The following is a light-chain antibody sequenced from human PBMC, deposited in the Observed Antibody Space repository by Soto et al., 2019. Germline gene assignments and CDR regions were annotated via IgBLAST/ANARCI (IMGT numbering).Light chain of an antibody. CDR3: GTWDSSLSAGV. Sequence: QPVLTQPPSVSAAPGQTVTISCSGSNSNIGNNYVSWYQQLPGTAPKLLIYENDKRPSGIPDRFSGSKSGTSATLAITGLQTGDEADYYCGTWDSSLSAGVFGGGTKLTVL. CDR1: NSNIGNNY. J-gene: IGLJ3*02. V-gene: IGLV1-51*02. CDR2: END.